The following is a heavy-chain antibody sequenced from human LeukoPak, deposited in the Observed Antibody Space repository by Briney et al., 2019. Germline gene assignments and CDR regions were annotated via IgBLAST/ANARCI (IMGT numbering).Heavy chain of an antibody. V-gene: IGHV3-30*18. CDR3: AKAADQYYYSYFYYMDV. CDR2: ISYDGSSK. J-gene: IGHJ6*03. CDR1: GFTFSSYG. Sequence: GGSLRLSCAASGFTFSSYGTHWVRQAPGKGLEWVAVISYDGSSKGYADSVKGRFTISRDNSKNTLYLQMNSLRVEDTAVYYCAKAADQYYYSYFYYMDVWGKGTTVTVSS. D-gene: IGHD2/OR15-2a*01.